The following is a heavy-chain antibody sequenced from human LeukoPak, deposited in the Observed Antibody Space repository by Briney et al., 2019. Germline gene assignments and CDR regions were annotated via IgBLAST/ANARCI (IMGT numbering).Heavy chain of an antibody. Sequence: PGGSLRLSCAASGFTFTSYAMSWVRQAPGKGLVWGSTISGSGDSTYYADSVKGRLTSYRAISKNTLDLQRNSLRAEDMAEYESAKGGYYHDGSCYYRLFGYWGQGTLVTVSS. D-gene: IGHD3-22*01. CDR1: GFTFTSYA. CDR2: ISGSGDST. CDR3: AKGGYYHDGSCYYRLFGY. V-gene: IGHV3-23*01. J-gene: IGHJ4*02.